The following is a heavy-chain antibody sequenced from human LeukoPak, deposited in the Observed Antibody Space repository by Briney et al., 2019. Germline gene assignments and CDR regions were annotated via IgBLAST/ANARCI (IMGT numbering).Heavy chain of an antibody. CDR1: GFTVNTNY. J-gene: IGHJ4*02. CDR2: INGGGSPI. Sequence: GGSLRLSCAASGFTVNTNYMSWVRQAPGKGLEWVSYINGGGSPIYYADSVRGRFTISRDNAKNSLYLQMNSLRAEDTAVYYCVRDNPRCCGVVPANIDDYWGQGTLVTVSS. D-gene: IGHD2-15*01. CDR3: VRDNPRCCGVVPANIDDY. V-gene: IGHV3-11*04.